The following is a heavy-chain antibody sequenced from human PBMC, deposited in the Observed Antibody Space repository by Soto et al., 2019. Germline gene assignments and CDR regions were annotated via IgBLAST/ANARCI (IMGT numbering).Heavy chain of an antibody. Sequence: IQLVQSAGEVKRPGASVKVSCKASGYTFNTFGITWVRQAPGQGLEWMGCVNGYNNKRDYSRKLQDRITLTADPSTSTSYMELRSLSSDDTAVYYCARGWGKYFGVHDSWGQGTLVTVSS. CDR3: ARGWGKYFGVHDS. CDR2: VNGYNNKR. CDR1: GYTFNTFG. V-gene: IGHV1-18*01. D-gene: IGHD2-8*01. J-gene: IGHJ4*02.